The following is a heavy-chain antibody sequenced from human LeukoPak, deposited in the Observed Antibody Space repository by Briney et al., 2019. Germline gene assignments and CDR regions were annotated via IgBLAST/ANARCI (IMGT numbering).Heavy chain of an antibody. J-gene: IGHJ6*03. CDR2: IYYSGIT. V-gene: IGHV4-59*01. D-gene: IGHD3-22*01. Sequence: SETLSLTCTVSGGSISSYYWNWIRQPPGKGLEWIGYIYYSGITNYNPSLKSRVTISVDTSKSQFSLKLSSVTAADTAVYYCARTYYYDSSGYYYEGYYYMDVWGKGTTVTISS. CDR3: ARTYYYDSSGYYYEGYYYMDV. CDR1: GGSISSYY.